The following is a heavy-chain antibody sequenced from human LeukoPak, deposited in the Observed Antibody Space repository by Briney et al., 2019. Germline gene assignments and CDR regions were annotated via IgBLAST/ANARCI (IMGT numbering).Heavy chain of an antibody. CDR1: GGSISSSSYY. CDR3: ASYSSGWYLDY. D-gene: IGHD6-19*01. V-gene: IGHV4-39*01. Sequence: SETLSLTRTVSGGSISSSSYYWGWIRQPPGKGLEWIGSIYYSGSTYYNPSLKSRVTISVDTSKNQFSLKLSSVTAADTAVYYCASYSSGWYLDYWGQGTLVTVSS. J-gene: IGHJ4*02. CDR2: IYYSGST.